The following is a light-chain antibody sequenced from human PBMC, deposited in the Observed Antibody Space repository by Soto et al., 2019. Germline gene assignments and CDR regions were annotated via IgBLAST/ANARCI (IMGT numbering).Light chain of an antibody. J-gene: IGKJ1*01. CDR1: QSVSSSY. CDR3: QQYGSSGT. V-gene: IGKV3-20*01. Sequence: IVYAQSAGTLALYPGERATLSCRASQSVSSSYLAWYQQKPGQAPRLLIYGASSRATGIPDRFSGSGSGTGFTLTISRLEPEDFAVYYCQQYGSSGTFGQGTKVDIK. CDR2: GAS.